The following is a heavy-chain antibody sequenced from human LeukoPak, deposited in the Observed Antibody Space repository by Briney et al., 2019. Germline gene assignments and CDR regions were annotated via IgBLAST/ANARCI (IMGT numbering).Heavy chain of an antibody. J-gene: IGHJ4*02. CDR2: IFHSGST. CDR3: ARSSGVVVAYFDY. V-gene: IGHV4-38-2*02. D-gene: IGHD2-15*01. CDR1: GYSISSGFY. Sequence: PSETLSLTCSVSGYSISSGFYWGWIRPPPGKGLEWIGSIFHSGSTYYTPSLKSRVTISVDTSKNQFSLKLSSVTAADTAVYYCARSSGVVVAYFDYWGQGTLVTVSS.